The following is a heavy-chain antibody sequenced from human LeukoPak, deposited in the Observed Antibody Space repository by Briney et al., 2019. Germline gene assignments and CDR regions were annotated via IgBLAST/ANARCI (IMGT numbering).Heavy chain of an antibody. D-gene: IGHD6-6*01. CDR1: GYTFTGHS. CDR2: INPNSGGT. V-gene: IGHV1-2*02. J-gene: IGHJ4*02. CDR3: ASGSSLFRFGY. Sequence: ASVKVSCKASGYTFTGHSIHWVRQAPGQGLEWMGWINPNSGGTKYAQKFQGRVTMTRDTSISTAYMELSRLRSDDTAVYYCASGSSLFRFGYWGQGTLVTVSS.